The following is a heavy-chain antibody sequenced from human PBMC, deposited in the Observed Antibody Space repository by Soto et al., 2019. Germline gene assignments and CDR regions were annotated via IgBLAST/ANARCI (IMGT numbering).Heavy chain of an antibody. D-gene: IGHD4-17*01. CDR3: ARGDYGDSYYYYGMDV. CDR2: IIPIFGTA. J-gene: IGHJ6*02. V-gene: IGHV1-69*06. CDR1: GGTFSSYA. Sequence: QVQLVQSGAEVKKPGSSVKVSCKASGGTFSSYAISWVRQAPGQGLEWMGGIIPIFGTANYAQKFQGRVTITADKSTSTAYMEPSSLRSEDTAVYYCARGDYGDSYYYYGMDVWGQGTTVTVSS.